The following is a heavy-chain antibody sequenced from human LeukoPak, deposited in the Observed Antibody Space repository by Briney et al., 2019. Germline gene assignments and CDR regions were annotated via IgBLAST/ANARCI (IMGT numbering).Heavy chain of an antibody. J-gene: IGHJ4*02. V-gene: IGHV1-18*01. CDR3: ARDGYSSGWVSRYFDY. CDR1: GYTFTSYG. Sequence: ASVKVSCKASGYTFTSYGISWVRQAPGQGLEWMGWISAYNGNTNYAQKLRGRVTMTTDTSTSTAYMELRSLRSDDTAVYYCARDGYSSGWVSRYFDYWGQGTLVTASS. CDR2: ISAYNGNT. D-gene: IGHD6-19*01.